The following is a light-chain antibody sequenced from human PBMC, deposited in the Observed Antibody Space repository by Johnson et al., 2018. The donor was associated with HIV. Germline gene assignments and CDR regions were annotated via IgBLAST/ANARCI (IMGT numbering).Light chain of an antibody. J-gene: IGLJ1*01. CDR2: DNY. Sequence: QSVLTQPPSVSAAPGQKVTISCSGSSSNIGNNYVSWYQQVPGTAPKLLIYDNYKLPSGIPDRFSGSKSCTSATLGITGLQTGDEADYYCGTWDSSLRVYVFGTGTEVTV. CDR1: SSNIGNNY. CDR3: GTWDSSLRVYV. V-gene: IGLV1-51*01.